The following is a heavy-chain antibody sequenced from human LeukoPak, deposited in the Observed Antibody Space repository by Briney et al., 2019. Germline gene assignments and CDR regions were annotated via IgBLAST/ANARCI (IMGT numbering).Heavy chain of an antibody. J-gene: IGHJ4*02. CDR2: IYHSGST. V-gene: IGHV4-38-2*02. CDR3: ARGLNRVRWGLDY. Sequence: PSETLSLTCTVSGYSISSGYYWGWIRQPLGKGLEWIGSIYHSGSTYYNPSLKSRVTISVDTSKNQFSLNLNSVTAADTAVYYCARGLNRVRWGLDYWGQGTLVTFSS. D-gene: IGHD3-3*01. CDR1: GYSISSGYY.